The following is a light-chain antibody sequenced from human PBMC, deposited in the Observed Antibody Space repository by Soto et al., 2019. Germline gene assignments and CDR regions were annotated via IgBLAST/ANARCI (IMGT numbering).Light chain of an antibody. CDR2: GAS. J-gene: IGKJ2*01. CDR1: QTLRRTY. Sequence: EIVLLQAPGTLSLSPGERATLSCRASQTLRRTYIAWYQQKPGQAPRVLIYGASKRATGIPDRFSGSGSGTDFSLTISRLEPEDFAVYYCHQYDNAPQTYGQGTNVEIK. V-gene: IGKV3-20*01. CDR3: HQYDNAPQT.